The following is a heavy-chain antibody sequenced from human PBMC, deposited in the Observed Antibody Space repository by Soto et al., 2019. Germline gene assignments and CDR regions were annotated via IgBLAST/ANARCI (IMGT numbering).Heavy chain of an antibody. CDR3: ASGAYYYDSSAYYYY. V-gene: IGHV3-21*01. J-gene: IGHJ4*02. D-gene: IGHD3-22*01. CDR2: ISSSSSYI. Sequence: GGSLRLSCAASGFTFSSYSMNWVRQAPGKGLEWVSSISSSSSYIYYADSVKGRFTISRDNAKNSLYLQMNSLRAEDTAVYYCASGAYYYDSSAYYYYWGQGTLVTSPQ. CDR1: GFTFSSYS.